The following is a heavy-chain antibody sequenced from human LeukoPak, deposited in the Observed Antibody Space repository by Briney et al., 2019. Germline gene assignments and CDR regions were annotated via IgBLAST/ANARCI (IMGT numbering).Heavy chain of an antibody. CDR3: ATELSRTGFDY. J-gene: IGHJ4*02. D-gene: IGHD2-8*02. V-gene: IGHV1-24*01. CDR1: GYTLTELS. CDR2: FDPEDGET. Sequence: ASVKVSCKVSGYTLTELSMHWVRQAPGKGLEWMGGFDPEDGETIYAQKFQGRVTITEDTSTDTAYMELSSLRSEDTAVYYCATELSRTGFDYWGQGTLVTVSS.